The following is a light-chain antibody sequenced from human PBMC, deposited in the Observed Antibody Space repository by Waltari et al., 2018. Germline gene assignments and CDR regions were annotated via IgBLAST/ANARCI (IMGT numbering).Light chain of an antibody. CDR3: QQYSSYLIT. J-gene: IGKJ5*01. Sequence: DIQMTQSPSTLSASVGDRVTITCRASQSISSWLAWYQQKPEKAPKLLINKASSLESGVPSRFSGSGSGTEFTLTISSLQPDDFATYYCQQYSSYLITFGQGTRLEIE. CDR1: QSISSW. CDR2: KAS. V-gene: IGKV1-5*03.